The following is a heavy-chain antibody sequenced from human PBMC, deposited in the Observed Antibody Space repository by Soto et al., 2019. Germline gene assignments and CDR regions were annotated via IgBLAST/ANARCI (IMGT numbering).Heavy chain of an antibody. CDR1: GGSISSYY. J-gene: IGHJ6*03. CDR2: IYYSGST. CDR3: ARAHYYILTYHNPGYHYYMDV. Sequence: PSETLSLTCTVSGGSISSYYWSWIRQPPGKGLEWIGYIYYSGSTNYNPSLKSRVTISVDTSKNQFSLKLSSVTAADTAVYYCARAHYYILTYHNPGYHYYMDVWGKGTTVTVSS. V-gene: IGHV4-59*01. D-gene: IGHD3-9*01.